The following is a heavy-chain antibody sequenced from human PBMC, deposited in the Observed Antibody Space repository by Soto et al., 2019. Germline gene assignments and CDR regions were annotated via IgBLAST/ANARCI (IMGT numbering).Heavy chain of an antibody. D-gene: IGHD3-3*01. Sequence: SETLSLTCTVSGGSVSIGSYYWSWFRQPPGKGLEWIGYIYYRGSTNYNPSLKSRVTISVDTSKNQFSLKLSSVTAADTAVYYCARVNTIFRVVINNWFDPWGQGTLVTVSS. CDR3: ARVNTIFRVVINNWFDP. CDR2: IYYRGST. V-gene: IGHV4-61*01. J-gene: IGHJ5*02. CDR1: GGSVSIGSYY.